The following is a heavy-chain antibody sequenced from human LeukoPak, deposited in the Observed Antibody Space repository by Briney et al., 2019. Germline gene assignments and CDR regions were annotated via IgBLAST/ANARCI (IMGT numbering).Heavy chain of an antibody. J-gene: IGHJ4*02. CDR1: GFTFSSYG. CDR3: AKDPANIVVVPAGLLDY. V-gene: IGHV3-30*18. Sequence: GRSLRPSCAASGFTFSSYGMHWVRQAPGKGLEWVAVISYDGSNKYYAASVKGRFTISRDNSKNTLYLQMNSLRAEDTAVYYCAKDPANIVVVPAGLLDYWGQGTLVTVSS. D-gene: IGHD2-2*01. CDR2: ISYDGSNK.